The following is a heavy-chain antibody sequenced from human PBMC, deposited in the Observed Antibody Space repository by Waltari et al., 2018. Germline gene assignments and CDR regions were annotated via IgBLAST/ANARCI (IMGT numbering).Heavy chain of an antibody. CDR3: TTDRGIAVRPLFDY. CDR2: IKSKTDGGTT. D-gene: IGHD6-6*01. CDR1: GITLTNAW. J-gene: IGHJ4*02. Sequence: DVQLVESGGELVKPGGSLRLSCAASGITLTNAWMVWVRPDPGRGLEWVGRIKSKTDGGTTDYAAPVKGRFIISRDESKNTGYLQMNSLKMEDTAVYYCTTDRGIAVRPLFDYWGQGILVTVSS. V-gene: IGHV3-15*01.